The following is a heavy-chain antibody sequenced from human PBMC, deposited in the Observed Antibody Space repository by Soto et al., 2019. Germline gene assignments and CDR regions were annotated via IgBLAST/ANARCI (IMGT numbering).Heavy chain of an antibody. CDR3: ARRARTATTNWGAFDI. D-gene: IGHD1-7*01. V-gene: IGHV3-23*01. CDR1: GFTFSNYV. Sequence: EVQLLESGGGLVQPGGSLRRSCAASGFTFSNYVMNWVRQAPGKGLEWVSTISYSADKTFYADSVKGRFTISRDNSRATLFLQMNSLRADAAAVYFCARRARTATTNWGAFDIWGQGTMVTVSS. CDR2: ISYSADKT. J-gene: IGHJ3*02.